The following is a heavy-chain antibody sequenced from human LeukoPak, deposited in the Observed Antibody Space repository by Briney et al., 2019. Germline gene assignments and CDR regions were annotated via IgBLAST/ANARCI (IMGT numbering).Heavy chain of an antibody. V-gene: IGHV4-4*07. CDR2: VYTSGST. Sequence: PSETLSLTCSVSGDSISRYYWSWVRQPAGKGLEWIGRVYTSGSTNYSPSLKSRVTMSLDPSKNQFSLKLSSVTAADTAVYYCARAGLGYSYGFDYWGQGTLVTVSS. J-gene: IGHJ4*02. D-gene: IGHD5-18*01. CDR1: GDSISRYY. CDR3: ARAGLGYSYGFDY.